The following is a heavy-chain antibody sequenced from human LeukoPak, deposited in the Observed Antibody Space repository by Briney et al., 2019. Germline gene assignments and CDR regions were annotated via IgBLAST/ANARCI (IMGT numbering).Heavy chain of an antibody. CDR3: ARGLGGSNWDNVFDI. Sequence: GGSLRLSCAASGFTFSNYWMHWVRQAPGKGLVWVSRINHDGSSTTYADSVKGRFTISRDNAKNTLRLQMNSLRAEDTAVYYCARGLGGSNWDNVFDIWGQGTMVTVSS. J-gene: IGHJ3*02. V-gene: IGHV3-74*03. D-gene: IGHD6-13*01. CDR2: INHDGSST. CDR1: GFTFSNYW.